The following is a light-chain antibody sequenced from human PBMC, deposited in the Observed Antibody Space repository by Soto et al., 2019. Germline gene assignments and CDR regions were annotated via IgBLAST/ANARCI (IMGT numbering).Light chain of an antibody. CDR2: DVN. CDR1: SSDVGGYNF. V-gene: IGLV2-14*01. J-gene: IGLJ1*01. Sequence: QSALTQPASVSGSPGQSITISCTGTSSDVGGYNFVSWYQQHPGKAPKLMIYDVNNRPSGVSDRFSGSKSGNTASLTISGLRAEDEADYYCSSYTRTTTDVFGTGTKVTVL. CDR3: SSYTRTTTDV.